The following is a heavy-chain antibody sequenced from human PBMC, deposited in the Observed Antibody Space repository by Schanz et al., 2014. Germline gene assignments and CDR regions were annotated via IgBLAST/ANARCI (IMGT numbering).Heavy chain of an antibody. CDR1: GFTFSTTG. D-gene: IGHD3-16*01. J-gene: IGHJ6*01. V-gene: IGHV3-30*02. CDR2: IRYDGINK. Sequence: QVRLVESGGGVVQPGGSLRLSCAASGFTFSTTGMHWVRQAPGKGLVWVSYIRYDGINKYYADSVKGRFTVSRDNAKRTLFLQMDSLRPEDTAIYYCAKEWSPSFGGEGRRGNVW. CDR3: AKEWSPSFGGEGRRGNV.